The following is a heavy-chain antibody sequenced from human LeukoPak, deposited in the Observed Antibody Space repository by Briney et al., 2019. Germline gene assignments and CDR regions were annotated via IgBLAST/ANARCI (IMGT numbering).Heavy chain of an antibody. CDR1: GDSVSSNSAG. CDR2: TYYRSKWYT. Sequence: SQTLSLTCAISGDSVSSNSAGWNWIRQSPSRGLEWLGRTYYRSKWYTDYAVSVKSRITINPDTSKNQFSLQLNSVTPEDTAVYYCARAPRYYDILTGYFDYWGQGTLVTVSS. D-gene: IGHD3-9*01. J-gene: IGHJ4*02. CDR3: ARAPRYYDILTGYFDY. V-gene: IGHV6-1*01.